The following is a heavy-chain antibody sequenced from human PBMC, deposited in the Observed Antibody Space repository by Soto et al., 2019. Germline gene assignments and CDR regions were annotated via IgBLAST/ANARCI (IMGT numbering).Heavy chain of an antibody. D-gene: IGHD1-7*01. Sequence: EVLLVESGGGLVQPGESLRLSCAASGFTFSSFSMNWLRQAPGKGLEWVSYIGLTPSTVYYADSVQGRFTISRDNAQNLLFLQMNSLRAEDTAVYYCAGDVNYAFDRGGQGTLVTVSS. CDR2: IGLTPSTV. CDR3: AGDVNYAFDR. V-gene: IGHV3-48*01. J-gene: IGHJ4*02. CDR1: GFTFSSFS.